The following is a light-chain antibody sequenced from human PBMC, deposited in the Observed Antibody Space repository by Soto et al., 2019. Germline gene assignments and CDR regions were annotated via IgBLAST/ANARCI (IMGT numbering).Light chain of an antibody. Sequence: IVLTQSPGTLSLSPGERGALSCRASQSVSSNYVAWYQQKPGQAPRLLISGASNRATGTPDRFRGSGSGTDFTLTISRLEPEDFAVYYCQQYGSSPRTFGQGTKVHIK. CDR3: QQYGSSPRT. J-gene: IGKJ1*01. V-gene: IGKV3-20*01. CDR1: QSVSSNY. CDR2: GAS.